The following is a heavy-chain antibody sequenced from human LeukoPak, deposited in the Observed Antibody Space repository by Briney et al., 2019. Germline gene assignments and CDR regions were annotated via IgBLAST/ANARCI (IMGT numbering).Heavy chain of an antibody. D-gene: IGHD3-10*01. CDR2: IHYSGST. V-gene: IGHV4-61*01. J-gene: IGHJ4*02. CDR1: NDSVSSTNYY. Sequence: KPSETLSLTCAVSNDSVSSTNYYWSWIRQPPGKGLEWIGYIHYSGSTNSNPSLKSRLTISVDTSKNQFSLKLTSVTAADTAVYYCARGMARGVTLFDYWGQGTLVTVSS. CDR3: ARGMARGVTLFDY.